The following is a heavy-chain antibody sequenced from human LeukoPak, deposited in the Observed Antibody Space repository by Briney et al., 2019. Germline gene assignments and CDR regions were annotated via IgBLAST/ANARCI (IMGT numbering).Heavy chain of an antibody. CDR3: ARDLRPYSSSRYDAFDI. J-gene: IGHJ3*02. Sequence: GASVTLSRKASGCTCTSYAINWVRQPPGQGQELMGGVIPIFGTANYAQKYQGRVTITADKSTSTAYMELSSLRSEDTAVYYCARDLRPYSSSRYDAFDIWGQGTMVTVSS. CDR1: GCTCTSYA. V-gene: IGHV1-69*06. D-gene: IGHD6-13*01. CDR2: VIPIFGTA.